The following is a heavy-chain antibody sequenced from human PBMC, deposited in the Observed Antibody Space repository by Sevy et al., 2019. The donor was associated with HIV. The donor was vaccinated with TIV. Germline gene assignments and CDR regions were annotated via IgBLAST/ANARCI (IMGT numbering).Heavy chain of an antibody. CDR3: ARAPLTIFGVVIIYYYYYYYMDV. V-gene: IGHV3-72*01. Sequence: GSLRLSCAASGFTFSDHYMDWVRQAPGKGLEWVGRTRNKANSYTTEYAASVKGRFTISRADSKNSLYLQMNSLKTEDTAVYYCARAPLTIFGVVIIYYYYYYYMDVWGKGTTVTVSS. J-gene: IGHJ6*03. CDR1: GFTFSDHY. CDR2: TRNKANSYTT. D-gene: IGHD3-3*01.